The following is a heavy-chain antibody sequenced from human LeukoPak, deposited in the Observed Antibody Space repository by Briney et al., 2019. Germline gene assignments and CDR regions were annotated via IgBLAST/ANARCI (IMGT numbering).Heavy chain of an antibody. Sequence: GASVKVSCKASGYTFTSYGISWVRQAPGQGLEWMGWISAYNGNTNYAQKLQGRVTMTTDTSTSTAYMELSRLRSDDTAVYYCARKASTEDCFDYWGQGTLVTVSS. V-gene: IGHV1-18*01. CDR3: ARKASTEDCFDY. D-gene: IGHD4-17*01. CDR1: GYTFTSYG. J-gene: IGHJ4*02. CDR2: ISAYNGNT.